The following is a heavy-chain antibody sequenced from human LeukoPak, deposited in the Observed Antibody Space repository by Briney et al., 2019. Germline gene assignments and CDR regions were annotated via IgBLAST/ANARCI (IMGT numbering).Heavy chain of an antibody. D-gene: IGHD3-10*01. CDR2: ITASSTAI. CDR1: GFTFNTYT. Sequence: GGSLRLSCAASGFTFNTYTMNWVRQAPGKGLEWVSSITASSTAIYSADSVKGRFTISRDNAKNSLFLQMNSLRAEDTAVYYCARGYYYGLDLWGQGTLVTVSS. CDR3: ARGYYYGLDL. J-gene: IGHJ5*02. V-gene: IGHV3-21*01.